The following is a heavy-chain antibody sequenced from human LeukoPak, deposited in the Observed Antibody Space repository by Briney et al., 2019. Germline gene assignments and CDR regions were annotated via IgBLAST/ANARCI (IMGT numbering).Heavy chain of an antibody. Sequence: GASVKVSCKASGYTFTSYGISWVRQAPGQGLEWMGWISAYNGNTNYAQKLQGRVTMTTDTSTSTAYMELRSLRSDDTAVYYCAGGKDYDIYQGRDSLHWFDPWGQGTLVTVSS. J-gene: IGHJ5*02. CDR1: GYTFTSYG. CDR2: ISAYNGNT. CDR3: AGGKDYDIYQGRDSLHWFDP. D-gene: IGHD3-9*01. V-gene: IGHV1-18*01.